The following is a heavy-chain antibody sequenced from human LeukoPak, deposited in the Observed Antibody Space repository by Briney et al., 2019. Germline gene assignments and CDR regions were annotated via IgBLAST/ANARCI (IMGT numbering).Heavy chain of an antibody. CDR2: IRSKAYGGTT. J-gene: IGHJ4*02. D-gene: IGHD3-22*01. CDR3: SRDFLHDTSGYSGY. V-gene: IGHV3-49*04. CDR1: GFTFGDYA. Sequence: GGSLRLSCTASGFTFGDYAMSWVRQAPGKGLEWVGFIRSKAYGGTTEYAASVKGRFTISRDDSKSIAYLQMNSLKTEDTAVYYCSRDFLHDTSGYSGYWGQGTLVTVSS.